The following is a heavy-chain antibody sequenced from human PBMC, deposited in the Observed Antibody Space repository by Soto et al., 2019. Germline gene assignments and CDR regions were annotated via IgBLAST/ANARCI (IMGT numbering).Heavy chain of an antibody. Sequence: GGSLRLSCAASGFTFSSYAMHWVRQAPGKGLEWVAVISYDGSNKYYADSVKGRFTTSRDNSKNTLYLQMNSLRAEDTAVYYCAREYGRYFDWLSYYYYGMDVWGQGTTVTVSS. CDR2: ISYDGSNK. V-gene: IGHV3-30-3*01. D-gene: IGHD3-9*01. CDR3: AREYGRYFDWLSYYYYGMDV. J-gene: IGHJ6*02. CDR1: GFTFSSYA.